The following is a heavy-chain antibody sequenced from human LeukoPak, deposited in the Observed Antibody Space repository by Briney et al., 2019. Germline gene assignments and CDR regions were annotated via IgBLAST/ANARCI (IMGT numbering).Heavy chain of an antibody. D-gene: IGHD2-8*01. V-gene: IGHV3-30-3*01. J-gene: IGHJ4*02. Sequence: PGGSLRLSCAASGFTFSSYAMHWVRQAPGKGLEWVAVISYDGSNKYYADSVKSRFTISRDNSKNTLYLQMNSLRAEDTAVYYCARGTRGYYFDYWGQGTLVTVSS. CDR3: ARGTRGYYFDY. CDR1: GFTFSSYA. CDR2: ISYDGSNK.